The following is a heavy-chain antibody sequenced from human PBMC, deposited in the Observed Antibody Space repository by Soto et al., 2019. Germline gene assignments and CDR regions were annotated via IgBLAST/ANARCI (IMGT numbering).Heavy chain of an antibody. CDR1: GFTFSSYD. J-gene: IGHJ4*02. CDR2: ISSGGGTI. V-gene: IGHV3-48*01. CDR3: VRVTPELDW. Sequence: EVQLVESGGGLVQPGGSLRLSCAASGFTFSSYDMNWVRQAPGKGLEWISYISSGGGTISYADTVKGRFSISRDNARKSLYLQMHSLRVEDTSIYYCVRVTPELDWWGQGTLVTVSS.